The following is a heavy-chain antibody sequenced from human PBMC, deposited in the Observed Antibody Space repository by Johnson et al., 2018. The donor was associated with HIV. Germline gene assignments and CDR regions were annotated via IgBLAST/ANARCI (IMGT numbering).Heavy chain of an antibody. CDR2: ISYDGSNK. CDR1: GFTFSSHP. V-gene: IGHV3-30*04. J-gene: IGHJ3*02. D-gene: IGHD1-14*01. Sequence: QVQLVESGGGVVQPGRSLRLSCAASGFTFSSHPMHWVRQAPGKGLEWVAVISYDGSNKYYADSVKGQFTISRDNSKNTLYLQMNSLRAEDTAVYYCARDTSWSDTGSIDAFDIWGQGTMVTVSS. CDR3: ARDTSWSDTGSIDAFDI.